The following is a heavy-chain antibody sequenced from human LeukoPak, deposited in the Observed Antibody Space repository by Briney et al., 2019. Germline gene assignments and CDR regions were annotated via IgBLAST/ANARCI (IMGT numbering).Heavy chain of an antibody. V-gene: IGHV4-39*01. Sequence: PSETLPLTCTVSGGSISSSSYYWGWIRQPPGKGLEWIGSIYYSGSTYYNPSLKSRVTISVDTSKNQFSLKLSSVTAADTAVYYCARQIHSSSSVDDAFDIWGQGTMVTVSS. CDR2: IYYSGST. J-gene: IGHJ3*02. CDR3: ARQIHSSSSVDDAFDI. D-gene: IGHD6-6*01. CDR1: GGSISSSSYY.